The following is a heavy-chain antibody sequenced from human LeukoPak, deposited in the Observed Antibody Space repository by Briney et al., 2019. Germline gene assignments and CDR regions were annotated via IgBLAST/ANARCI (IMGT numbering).Heavy chain of an antibody. D-gene: IGHD2-2*01. Sequence: ASVKVSCKVSGYTLTELSMHWVRQAPGQGLEWLGWINPNSGGTKYAQKFQGRVTMTRDPSISTAYMELSRLKSDDTAVYYCARPQLLSPFDIWGQGTMVTVSS. V-gene: IGHV1-2*02. CDR2: INPNSGGT. J-gene: IGHJ3*02. CDR3: ARPQLLSPFDI. CDR1: GYTLTELS.